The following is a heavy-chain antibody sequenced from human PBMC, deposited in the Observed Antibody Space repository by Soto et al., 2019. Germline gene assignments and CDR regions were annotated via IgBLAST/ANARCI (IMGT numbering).Heavy chain of an antibody. CDR3: ARPPIAPRLSWFDP. D-gene: IGHD6-6*01. Sequence: SETLSLTCAVSGGSISSSNWWSWVRQPPGKGLEWIGEIYHSGSTNYNPSLKSRVTISVDKSKNQFPLKLSSVTAADTAVYYCARPPIAPRLSWFDPWGQGTLVTVSS. J-gene: IGHJ5*02. CDR2: IYHSGST. CDR1: GGSISSSNW. V-gene: IGHV4-4*02.